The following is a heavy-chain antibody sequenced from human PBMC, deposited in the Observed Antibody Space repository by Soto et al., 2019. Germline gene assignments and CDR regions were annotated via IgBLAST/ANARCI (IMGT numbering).Heavy chain of an antibody. CDR1: GFTLTNEN. Sequence: GGSLRLSCTVLGFTLTNENMNWVRQAPGEGLEWVSSISSGSNSINYADSVKGRFTISRDNDKGLVYLQMNSLRAEDTAVYYCARDPPLSMIGVVGVDDFWGQGTLVTVSS. D-gene: IGHD3-22*01. J-gene: IGHJ4*02. CDR3: ARDPPLSMIGVVGVDDF. CDR2: ISSGSNSI. V-gene: IGHV3-21*06.